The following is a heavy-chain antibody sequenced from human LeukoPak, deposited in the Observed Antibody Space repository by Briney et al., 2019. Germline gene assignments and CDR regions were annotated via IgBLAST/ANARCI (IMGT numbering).Heavy chain of an antibody. CDR3: ARAPPNCSGGSCYSYFDY. Sequence: SETLSLTCTVSGGSINSGAYYWSWIRQPAGKGLEWIGRMYTSGSTNYNPSLKSRVTISRDTSKNQFSLKLSSVTAADTAVYYCARAPPNCSGGSCYSYFDYWGQGTLVTVSS. J-gene: IGHJ4*02. CDR2: MYTSGST. CDR1: GGSINSGAYY. V-gene: IGHV4-61*02. D-gene: IGHD2-15*01.